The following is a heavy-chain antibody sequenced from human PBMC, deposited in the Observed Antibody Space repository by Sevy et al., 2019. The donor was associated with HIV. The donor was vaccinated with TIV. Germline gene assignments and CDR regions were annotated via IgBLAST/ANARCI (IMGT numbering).Heavy chain of an antibody. V-gene: IGHV3-48*01. J-gene: IGHJ6*02. Sequence: GGSLRLSCAASGFTFSSYSMNWVRQAPGKVLEWVSYISDSSTTIYYADSVKGRFTISRDNAKNSLYLQMSSLRAEDTAVYYCARGLAALPGYYYGMDVWGQGTTVTVSS. D-gene: IGHD6-6*01. CDR3: ARGLAALPGYYYGMDV. CDR2: ISDSSTTI. CDR1: GFTFSSYS.